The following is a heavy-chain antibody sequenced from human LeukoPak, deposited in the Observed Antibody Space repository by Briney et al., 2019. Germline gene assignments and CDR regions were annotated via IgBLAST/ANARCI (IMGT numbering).Heavy chain of an antibody. D-gene: IGHD1-1*01. J-gene: IGHJ5*02. V-gene: IGHV3-7*01. CDR3: ARLGLEVGGPNWFDP. Sequence: GGSLRLSCAASGFTFSSYWMNGARQAPWKGLEWVASINHNGNVNYYVDSVKGRFTISRDNAKNSLYLQMNSLRVEDTAVYYCARLGLEVGGPNWFDPWGQGTLVTVSS. CDR2: INHNGNVN. CDR1: GFTFSSYW.